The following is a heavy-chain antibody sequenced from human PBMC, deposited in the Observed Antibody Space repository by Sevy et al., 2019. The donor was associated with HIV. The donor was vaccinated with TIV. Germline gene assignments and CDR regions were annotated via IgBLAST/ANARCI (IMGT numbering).Heavy chain of an antibody. CDR1: GFIFSSYV. CDR2: ISGSGGYT. D-gene: IGHD6-13*01. Sequence: GCSLRLSCAASGFIFSSYVMTWVRQAPGKGLEWVSTISGSGGYTYYAESVKGRFTISRDNSNNILYLQMNSLRAEDTAVYYCEAITTAGRDYWGQGTLVTVSS. J-gene: IGHJ4*02. CDR3: EAITTAGRDY. V-gene: IGHV3-23*01.